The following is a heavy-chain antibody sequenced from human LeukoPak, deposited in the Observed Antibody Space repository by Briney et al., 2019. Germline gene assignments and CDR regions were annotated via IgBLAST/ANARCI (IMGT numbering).Heavy chain of an antibody. CDR3: ARGIVVVVGASDHFDY. J-gene: IGHJ4*02. D-gene: IGHD2-15*01. Sequence: PGGSLRLSCVASGFTFSTYWMNWVRQAPGKGLERVGTISPDGSDKYYVDSVKGRFTISRVNAKTSLYPQINSLRADDTALYFCARGIVVVVGASDHFDYWGQGTLITVSS. V-gene: IGHV3-7*01. CDR1: GFTFSTYW. CDR2: ISPDGSDK.